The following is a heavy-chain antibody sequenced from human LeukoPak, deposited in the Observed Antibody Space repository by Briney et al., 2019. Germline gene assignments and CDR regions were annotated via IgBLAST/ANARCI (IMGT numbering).Heavy chain of an antibody. CDR3: ARDQGDYVSVEYFQH. Sequence: TGGSLRLSCVASGFTFSSYTMSWVRQAPGKGLEWVSYISSSSSTIYYADSVKGRFTISRDNAKNSLYLQMNSLRAEDTAVYHCARDQGDYVSVEYFQHWGQGTLVTVSS. CDR2: ISSSSSTI. D-gene: IGHD4-17*01. J-gene: IGHJ1*01. CDR1: GFTFSSYT. V-gene: IGHV3-48*04.